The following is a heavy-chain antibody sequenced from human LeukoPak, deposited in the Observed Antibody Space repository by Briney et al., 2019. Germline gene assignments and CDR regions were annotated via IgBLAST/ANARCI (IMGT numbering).Heavy chain of an antibody. V-gene: IGHV3-7*03. Sequence: GGSLRLSCAASGFTFSSYWMSWVRQAPGKGLEWVPNIKQDGSEKYYVDSVKGRFTISRDNAKNSLYLQMNSLRAEDTAVYYCASFLRYFDWLSDYYGMDVWGKGTTVTVSS. J-gene: IGHJ6*04. CDR3: ASFLRYFDWLSDYYGMDV. CDR1: GFTFSSYW. D-gene: IGHD3-9*01. CDR2: IKQDGSEK.